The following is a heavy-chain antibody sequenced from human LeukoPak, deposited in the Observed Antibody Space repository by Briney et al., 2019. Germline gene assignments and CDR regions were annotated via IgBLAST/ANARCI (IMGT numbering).Heavy chain of an antibody. CDR3: ARDPDDMDDY. CDR1: GYSISSGYY. CDR2: IYHSGST. D-gene: IGHD3-9*01. Sequence: PSETLSLTCTVSGYSISSGYYWGWIRQPPGKGLEWIGSIYHSGSTYYNPSLKSRVTISVDTSKNQFSLKLSSVTAADTAVYYCARDPDDMDDYWDQGTLVTVSS. J-gene: IGHJ4*02. V-gene: IGHV4-38-2*02.